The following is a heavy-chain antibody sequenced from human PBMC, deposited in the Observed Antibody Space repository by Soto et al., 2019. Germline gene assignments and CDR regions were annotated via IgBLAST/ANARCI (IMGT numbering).Heavy chain of an antibody. CDR2: TFYLGSS. CDR3: ARHSLALRKNNWFDP. Sequence: SETLSLTCTVSGDSIISSDFYWGWVRQPPGKGLEWIGSTFYLGSSYYNPSLKSRVTMSVDTSKNQFSLRLRSVTAADTALYFCARHSLALRKNNWFDPWGQGIMVTVSS. CDR1: GDSIISSDFY. J-gene: IGHJ5*02. D-gene: IGHD3-3*02. V-gene: IGHV4-39*01.